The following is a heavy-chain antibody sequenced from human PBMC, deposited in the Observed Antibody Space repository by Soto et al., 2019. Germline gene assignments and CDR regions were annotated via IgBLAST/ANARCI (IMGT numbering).Heavy chain of an antibody. Sequence: QVQLVQSGAEVKKPGSSVKVSCKASGGTFSSYAISWVRQAPGQGLEWMGGIIPIFGTANYAQKFQGRVTITADESTSTAYMERSSLRSEDTAVYYCARADITMVRGVPAGFDPWGQGTLVTVSS. CDR1: GGTFSSYA. J-gene: IGHJ5*02. D-gene: IGHD3-10*01. CDR2: IIPIFGTA. CDR3: ARADITMVRGVPAGFDP. V-gene: IGHV1-69*01.